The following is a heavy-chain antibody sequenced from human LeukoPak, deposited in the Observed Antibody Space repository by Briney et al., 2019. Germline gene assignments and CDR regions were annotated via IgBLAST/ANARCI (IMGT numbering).Heavy chain of an antibody. CDR3: ARSGLHSYGSVDY. J-gene: IGHJ4*02. CDR2: IYYSGST. V-gene: IGHV4-59*01. D-gene: IGHD5-18*01. Sequence: SETLSLTCTVSGVSISSYYWSWIRQPPGKGLEWIGYIYYSGSTNYNPSLKSRVTISVDTSKNQFSLKLSSVTAADTAVYYCARSGLHSYGSVDYWGQGTLVTVSS. CDR1: GVSISSYY.